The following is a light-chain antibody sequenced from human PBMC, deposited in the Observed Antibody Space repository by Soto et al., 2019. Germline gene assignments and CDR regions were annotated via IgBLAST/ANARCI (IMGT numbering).Light chain of an antibody. CDR2: AAS. CDR3: LQDHSYPLT. V-gene: IGKV1-6*01. CDR1: QGIGND. Sequence: AIQMTQSPSSLSASVGDRVTITCRASQGIGNDLGWYQQKSGKAPKLLIYAASNLQGGVPSRFSGSGSGTDFTLTISRLQPEDVATYYCLQDHSYPLTFGGGTKVEI. J-gene: IGKJ4*01.